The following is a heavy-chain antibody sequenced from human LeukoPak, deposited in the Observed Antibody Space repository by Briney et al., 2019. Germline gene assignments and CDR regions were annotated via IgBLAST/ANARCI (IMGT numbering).Heavy chain of an antibody. V-gene: IGHV4-4*09. Sequence: SETLSLTCTVSGGSISSYYWSRIRQPPGKGLEWIGYIYTSGSTNYNPSLKSRVTISVDTSKNQFSLKLSSVTAADTAVYYCARLRRLANYYYYMDVWGKGTTVTVSS. CDR2: IYTSGST. CDR3: ARLRRLANYYYYMDV. CDR1: GGSISSYY. D-gene: IGHD6-19*01. J-gene: IGHJ6*03.